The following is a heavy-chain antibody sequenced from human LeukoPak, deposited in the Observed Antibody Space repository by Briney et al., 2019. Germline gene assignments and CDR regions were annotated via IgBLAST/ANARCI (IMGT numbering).Heavy chain of an antibody. Sequence: GGSLRLSCAASGFIVSANYMNWVRQAPGKGLEWVSVIYSGGSPFYADSVKGRFTISGDNSKNTVYLQMNSLRVEDTAVYYCARGRQCDFWGQGTLVTVSS. CDR3: ARGRQCDF. J-gene: IGHJ4*02. D-gene: IGHD4-11*01. CDR1: GFIVSANY. CDR2: IYSGGSP. V-gene: IGHV3-53*01.